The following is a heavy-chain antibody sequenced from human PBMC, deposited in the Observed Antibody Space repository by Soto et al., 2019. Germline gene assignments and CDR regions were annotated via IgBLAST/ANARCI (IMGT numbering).Heavy chain of an antibody. CDR1: GFSFSNSI. CDR3: ATSTWYAFDI. Sequence: GGTLRLSCAASGFSFSNSIINSVRQGPGQGREWVSSISGSGDFLYYADSVKGRFTISRDTATNSLYLQMNSLRAEDTAVYYCATSTWYAFDIWGQGTMVTVSS. D-gene: IGHD6-13*01. CDR2: ISGSGDFL. J-gene: IGHJ3*02. V-gene: IGHV3-21*01.